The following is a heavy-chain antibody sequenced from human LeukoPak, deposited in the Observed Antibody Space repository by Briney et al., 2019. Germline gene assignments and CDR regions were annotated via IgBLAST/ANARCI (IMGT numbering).Heavy chain of an antibody. Sequence: PGRSMRLSCAASGFTFSSYAMHWVRQAPGKGLEWVAVISYDGNNKYYADSVKGRFTISRDNSKNTLYLQMNSLRAEDTAVYYCARALRGSYYRQPWDYWGQGTLVTVSS. CDR1: GFTFSSYA. D-gene: IGHD1-26*01. CDR2: ISYDGNNK. CDR3: ARALRGSYYRQPWDY. V-gene: IGHV3-30-3*01. J-gene: IGHJ4*02.